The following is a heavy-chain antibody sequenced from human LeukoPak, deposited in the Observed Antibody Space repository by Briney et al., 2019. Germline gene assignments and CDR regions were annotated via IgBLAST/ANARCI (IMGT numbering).Heavy chain of an antibody. CDR3: ARSQGGTMSLRHFDL. V-gene: IGHV3-48*03. J-gene: IGHJ2*01. CDR1: GFTFSSYE. CDR2: ISSSGSTI. Sequence: GSLRLSCAASGFTFSSYEMNWVRQAPGKGLEWVSYISSSGSTIYYADSVKGRFTISRDNSKNMLFLQMNSLRAEDTAVYYCARSQGGTMSLRHFDLWGRGTLVTVSS. D-gene: IGHD3-22*01.